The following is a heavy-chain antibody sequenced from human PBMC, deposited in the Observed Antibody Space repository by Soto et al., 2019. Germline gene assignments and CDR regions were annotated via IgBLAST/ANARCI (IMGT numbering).Heavy chain of an antibody. CDR1: GYPFSTYD. D-gene: IGHD5-12*01. Sequence: QVQLVQSGAEVKKPGASVRVSCKASGYPFSTYDISWVRQATGQGLEWLGWMNPNSGNTGYAQKFQGRVTMTRDTSISTAYMEMSNLRSEDTAMYYCAWTLSGYYGYWGQGTLVTVSS. CDR2: MNPNSGNT. J-gene: IGHJ4*02. CDR3: AWTLSGYYGY. V-gene: IGHV1-8*01.